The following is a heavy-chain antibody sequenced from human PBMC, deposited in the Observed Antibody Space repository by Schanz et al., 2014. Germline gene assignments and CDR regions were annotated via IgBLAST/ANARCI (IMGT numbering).Heavy chain of an antibody. CDR1: GFSFSDHA. V-gene: IGHV3-23*01. Sequence: EVQLLESGGGLVQPGGSLRLSCAASGFSFSDHAMDWVRQAAGKGLEWVSAISGSGGSTYYADSVKGRFTISSDNSKSTLYLQMSSLRAEDTAVYYCAKSQGSSFDSWGQGTLVTVSS. D-gene: IGHD6-13*01. J-gene: IGHJ4*02. CDR3: AKSQGSSFDS. CDR2: ISGSGGST.